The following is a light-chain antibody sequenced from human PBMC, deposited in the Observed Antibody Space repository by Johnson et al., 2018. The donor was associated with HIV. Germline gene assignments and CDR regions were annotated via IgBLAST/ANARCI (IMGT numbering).Light chain of an antibody. CDR2: END. V-gene: IGLV1-51*02. J-gene: IGLJ1*01. Sequence: QSVLTQPPSVSAAPGQKVTISCSGRSSNIGNAYVSWYQQLPGTAPKLLIYENDKRPSGIPDRFSGSKSGTSATLAITGLQTGDEADYYRGTWHSSLSAGGVFGTGTKVTVL. CDR3: GTWHSSLSAGGV. CDR1: SSNIGNAY.